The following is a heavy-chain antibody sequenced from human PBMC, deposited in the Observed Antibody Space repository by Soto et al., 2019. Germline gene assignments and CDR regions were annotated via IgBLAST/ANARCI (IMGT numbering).Heavy chain of an antibody. CDR3: AKFSGYSPGY. Sequence: EVKLLESGGGLVQPGGSLRLSCAASGFTFSSYAISWVRQAPGKGLEWVSAISRSGNSTYYAGSVKGRFTISRDNSKNTLSLQMNSLRAGDTAVYYCAKFSGYSPGYWGQGTRVTVSS. J-gene: IGHJ4*02. D-gene: IGHD5-18*01. CDR1: GFTFSSYA. V-gene: IGHV3-23*01. CDR2: ISRSGNST.